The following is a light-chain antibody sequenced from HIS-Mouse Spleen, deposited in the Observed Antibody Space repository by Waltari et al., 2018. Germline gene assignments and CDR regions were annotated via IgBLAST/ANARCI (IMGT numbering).Light chain of an antibody. CDR1: SSDVGIYNL. V-gene: IGLV2-23*01. CDR3: CSYAGSSTWV. J-gene: IGLJ3*02. CDR2: EGS. Sequence: QSALTQPAPVSGSPGQSITIACTGTSSDVGIYNLVSWYQQHPGKAPKLMIYEGSKRPSGFSNRFSGSKSGNTASLTISGLQAEDEADYYCCSYAGSSTWVFGGGTKLTVL.